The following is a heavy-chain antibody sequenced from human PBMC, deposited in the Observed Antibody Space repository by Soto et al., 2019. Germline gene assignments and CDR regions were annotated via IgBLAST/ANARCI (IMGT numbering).Heavy chain of an antibody. V-gene: IGHV1-69*01. J-gene: IGHJ6*02. D-gene: IGHD3-10*01. CDR3: ARDGPGGSGSYYYYYGMDV. Sequence: QVQLVQSGAEVKKPGSSVKVSCKASGGTFSSYAISWVRQAPGQGLEWMGGIIPIFGTANYAQKFQGRVTITADEYTSTAYMELSSLRSEDTAVYYCARDGPGGSGSYYYYYGMDVWGQGTTVTVSS. CDR1: GGTFSSYA. CDR2: IIPIFGTA.